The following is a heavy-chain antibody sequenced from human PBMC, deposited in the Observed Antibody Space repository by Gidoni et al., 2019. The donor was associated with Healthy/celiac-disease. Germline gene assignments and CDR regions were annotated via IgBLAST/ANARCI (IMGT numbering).Heavy chain of an antibody. CDR3: ARARGYSGSYYGFYYYYGMDV. D-gene: IGHD1-26*01. Sequence: QVQLVESGGGVVQPGRSLRLSCAASGFTFSSYGMPWVRQAPGKGLEWVAVISYDGSNKYYADSVKGRFTISRDNSKNTLYLQMNSLRAEDTAVYYCARARGYSGSYYGFYYYYGMDVWGQGTTVTVSS. CDR2: ISYDGSNK. V-gene: IGHV3-30*03. CDR1: GFTFSSYG. J-gene: IGHJ6*02.